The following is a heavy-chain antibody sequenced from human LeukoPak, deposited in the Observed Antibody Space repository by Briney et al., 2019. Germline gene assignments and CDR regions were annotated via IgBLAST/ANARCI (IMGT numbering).Heavy chain of an antibody. CDR1: GGSISSGGYY. CDR2: IYHSGST. D-gene: IGHD5-12*01. CDR3: AVEVYSGYDGPRFDP. Sequence: SETLSLTCTVSGGSISSGGYYWSWIRQPPGKGLEWIWYIYHSGSTYYNPSLKSRVTISVDRSKNQFSLKLSSVTAADTAVYYCAVEVYSGYDGPRFDPWGQGTLVTVSS. J-gene: IGHJ5*02. V-gene: IGHV4-30-2*01.